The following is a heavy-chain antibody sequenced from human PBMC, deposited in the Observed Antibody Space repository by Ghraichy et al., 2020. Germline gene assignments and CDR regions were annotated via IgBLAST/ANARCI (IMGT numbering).Heavy chain of an antibody. V-gene: IGHV4-34*01. CDR1: GESFSGYY. D-gene: IGHD3-3*01. CDR3: ARNRRHDFWSGYTDYYYYYGMDV. Sequence: SETLSLTCAVYGESFSGYYWGWIRQPPGKGLEWIGEINPSGSTNYNPSLKSRVTMSVDTSKNQFSLKLSSVTAADTALYYCARNRRHDFWSGYTDYYYYYGMDVWGQGTTVTVSS. CDR2: INPSGST. J-gene: IGHJ6*02.